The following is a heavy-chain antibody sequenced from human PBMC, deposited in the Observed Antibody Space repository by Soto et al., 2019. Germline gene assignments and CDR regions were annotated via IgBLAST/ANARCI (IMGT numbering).Heavy chain of an antibody. CDR3: ARDKASRQQLPDY. D-gene: IGHD6-13*01. V-gene: IGHV3-30-3*01. CDR1: GFTFSSYA. CDR2: ISYDGSNK. J-gene: IGHJ4*02. Sequence: GGSLRLSCAASGFTFSSYAMHWVRQAPGKGLEWVAVISYDGSNKYYADSVKGRFTISRDNSKNTLYLQMNSLRADDTAVYYCARDKASRQQLPDYWGQGTLVTVSS.